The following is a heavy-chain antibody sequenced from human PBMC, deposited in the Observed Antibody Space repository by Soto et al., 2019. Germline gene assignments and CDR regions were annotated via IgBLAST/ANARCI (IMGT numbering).Heavy chain of an antibody. CDR1: GGSISSYY. D-gene: IGHD6-25*01. CDR3: ARRMPHYDGYYYFDY. CDR2: IYYSGST. Sequence: SETLSLTCTVSGGSISSYYWSWIRQPPGKGLEWIGYIYYSGSTNYNPSLKSRVTISVDTSKNQFSLKLSSVTAADTAVYYCARRMPHYDGYYYFDYWGQGTLVTVSS. V-gene: IGHV4-59*08. J-gene: IGHJ4*02.